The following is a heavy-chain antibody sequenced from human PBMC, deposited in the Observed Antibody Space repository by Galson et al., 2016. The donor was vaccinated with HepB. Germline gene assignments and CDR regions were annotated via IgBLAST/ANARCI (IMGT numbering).Heavy chain of an antibody. Sequence: SLRLSCAVSGFTFSNYWMTWVRPAPGKGLEWMASISQDVSKPFYVDSVEGRFTISRDNAKNSLYLQMHSLRVEDRAVYYCAEPPSGFWGQGTPVTVSS. CDR1: GFTFSNYW. V-gene: IGHV3-7*03. J-gene: IGHJ1*01. CDR3: AEPPSGF. CDR2: ISQDVSKP. D-gene: IGHD1-14*01.